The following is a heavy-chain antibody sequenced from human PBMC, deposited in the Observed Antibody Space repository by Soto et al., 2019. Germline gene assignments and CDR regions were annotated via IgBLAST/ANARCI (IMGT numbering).Heavy chain of an antibody. CDR3: SKDRSTVVTSYYYYGMDV. CDR1: GFTFSSYG. CDR2: ISYDGSNK. Sequence: GGSLRLSCAASGFTFSSYGMHWVRQAPGKGLEWVAVISYDGSNKYYADSVKGRFTISRDNSKNTLYLQMNSLRAEDTAVYYRSKDRSTVVTSYYYYGMDVWGQGTTVTVSS. D-gene: IGHD4-4*01. V-gene: IGHV3-30*18. J-gene: IGHJ6*02.